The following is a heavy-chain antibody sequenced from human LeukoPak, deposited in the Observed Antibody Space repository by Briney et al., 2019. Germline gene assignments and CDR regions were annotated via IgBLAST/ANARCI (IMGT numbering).Heavy chain of an antibody. V-gene: IGHV5-51*01. Sequence: GESLEISCKGSGYSFTSYWIGWVRQMPGKGLEWMGIIYPGDSDTGYSPSFQGQVTISADKSISTAYLQWSSLKASDTAMYYCARAQQLGFYYFDYWGQGTLVTVSS. CDR1: GYSFTSYW. CDR3: ARAQQLGFYYFDY. J-gene: IGHJ4*02. CDR2: IYPGDSDT. D-gene: IGHD6-13*01.